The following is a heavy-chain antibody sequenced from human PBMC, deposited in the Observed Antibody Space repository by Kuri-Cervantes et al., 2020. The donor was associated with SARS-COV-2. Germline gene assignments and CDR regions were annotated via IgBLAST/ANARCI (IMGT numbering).Heavy chain of an antibody. CDR2: IGTAGDT. V-gene: IGHV3-13*01. CDR1: GVTFSSYD. CDR3: ARGSYNWNYWSGRVSGMDV. D-gene: IGHD1-7*01. Sequence: LTCAASGVTFSSYDMHWVRQATEKGHECVSAIGTAGDTYYPGSVKGRFTISRETAKNTLYLQMNSLRTGDTAVSYSARGSYNWNYWSGRVSGMDVWGQGTTVTVSS. J-gene: IGHJ6*02.